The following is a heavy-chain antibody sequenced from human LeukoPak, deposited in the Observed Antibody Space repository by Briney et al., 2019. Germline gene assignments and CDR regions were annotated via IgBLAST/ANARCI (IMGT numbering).Heavy chain of an antibody. CDR1: GFTFSSYA. D-gene: IGHD2-2*01. CDR2: TSGSGVST. CDR3: AKLGNVVVPAAADY. Sequence: GGSLRLSCAASGFTFSSYAMSWVRQAPGKGLEWVSATSGSGVSTYYADSVKGRFTISRDNSKNTPYLQMNSLRAEDAAVYYSAKLGNVVVPAAADYWGQGTLVTVSS. V-gene: IGHV3-23*01. J-gene: IGHJ4*02.